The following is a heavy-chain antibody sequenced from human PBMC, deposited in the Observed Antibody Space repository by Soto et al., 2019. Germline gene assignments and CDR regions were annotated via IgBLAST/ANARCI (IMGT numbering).Heavy chain of an antibody. J-gene: IGHJ5*02. Sequence: SETLSXTXTVSGGSISSSSYYWGWIRQPPGKGLEWIGSIYYSGSTYYNPSLKSRVTISVDTSKNQFSLKLSSVTAADTAVYYCARQVVLMVYAIFYWFDPWGQGTLVTVSS. CDR1: GGSISSSSYY. D-gene: IGHD2-8*01. V-gene: IGHV4-39*01. CDR3: ARQVVLMVYAIFYWFDP. CDR2: IYYSGST.